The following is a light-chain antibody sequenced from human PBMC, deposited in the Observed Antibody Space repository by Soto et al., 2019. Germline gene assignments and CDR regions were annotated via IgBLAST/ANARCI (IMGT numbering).Light chain of an antibody. CDR1: SSNIGANYD. Sequence: VLTQPPSVSGAPGQRVTISCTGSSSNIGANYDVHWYQQRPGTAPKLLIYGNGNRPSGVPDRFSVSESGTSASLAITGLQAEDEADYYCQSYDSRLSGYVFGTGTKVTVL. J-gene: IGLJ1*01. CDR2: GNG. V-gene: IGLV1-40*01. CDR3: QSYDSRLSGYV.